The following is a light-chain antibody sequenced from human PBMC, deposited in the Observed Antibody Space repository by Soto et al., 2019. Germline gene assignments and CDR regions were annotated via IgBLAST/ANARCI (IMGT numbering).Light chain of an antibody. V-gene: IGKV3-15*01. CDR2: DTS. Sequence: IVLAQSTGHLSLSXXVRATVSCMASQSVSIHLAWYQQKPGQAPRLLIYDTSTRATGIPARFSGSGSGTEFTLTISSLQSEDFAVYYCQQYSNWPPITVGQGTRLE. CDR3: QQYSNWPPIT. CDR1: QSVSIH. J-gene: IGKJ5*01.